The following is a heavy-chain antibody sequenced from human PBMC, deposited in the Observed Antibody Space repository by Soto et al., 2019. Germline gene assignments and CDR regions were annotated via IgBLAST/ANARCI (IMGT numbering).Heavy chain of an antibody. D-gene: IGHD3-3*01. Sequence: SETLSLTCTVSGGSISSYYWSWIRQPPGKGLEWIGYIYYSGSTNYNPSLKSRVTISVDTSKNKFSLKLSSVTAADTAVYYCARAVANYDFWSGYHRLAGWDGMDVWGQGTTVTVSS. CDR3: ARAVANYDFWSGYHRLAGWDGMDV. CDR1: GGSISSYY. J-gene: IGHJ6*02. CDR2: IYYSGST. V-gene: IGHV4-59*01.